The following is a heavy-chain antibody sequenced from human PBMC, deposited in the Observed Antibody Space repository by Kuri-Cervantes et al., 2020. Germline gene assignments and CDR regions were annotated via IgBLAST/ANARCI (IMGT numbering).Heavy chain of an antibody. CDR1: GFTFINAW. Sequence: GESLKISCATSGFTFINAWMNWVRQAPGKGLEWVGRIKSKTDGGTTDYAAPVKGRFIVSRDDSKNTLYLQVNSLKTEDTAVYYCTFRHYDFWSGRDYWGQGTLVTVSS. J-gene: IGHJ4*02. CDR2: IKSKTDGGTT. D-gene: IGHD3-3*01. CDR3: TFRHYDFWSGRDY. V-gene: IGHV3-15*01.